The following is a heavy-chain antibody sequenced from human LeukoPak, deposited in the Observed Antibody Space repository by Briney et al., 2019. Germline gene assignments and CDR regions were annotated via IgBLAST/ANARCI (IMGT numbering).Heavy chain of an antibody. D-gene: IGHD3-16*01. CDR1: GYTFITSY. J-gene: IGHJ4*02. Sequence: GASVKVSCKASGYTFITSYMHWVRQAPGQGLEWVGRIIPSGSVISYAQKFQGRVTMTRDTSSNTFYMELSSLRSEDTAIYYCARDGGGWNFDYWGQGTLVTVSS. V-gene: IGHV1-46*01. CDR3: ARDGGGWNFDY. CDR2: IIPSGSVI.